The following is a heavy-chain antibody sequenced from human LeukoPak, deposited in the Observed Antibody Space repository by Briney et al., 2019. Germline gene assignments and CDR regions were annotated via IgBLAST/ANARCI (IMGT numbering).Heavy chain of an antibody. Sequence: SETLSLTCAVSGGSTSSYFGSWIRQPARNVLGWVGRFPTDGSTRYNPSLKSQVTMSVDTSMTPVSLKLSTWTAAATPMHHCAREGTGSCSSTSCSRAYYYYMDVWGKGNTVTVSS. D-gene: IGHD2-2*01. CDR2: FPTDGST. CDR3: AREGTGSCSSTSCSRAYYYYMDV. V-gene: IGHV4-4*07. J-gene: IGHJ6*03. CDR1: GGSTSSYF.